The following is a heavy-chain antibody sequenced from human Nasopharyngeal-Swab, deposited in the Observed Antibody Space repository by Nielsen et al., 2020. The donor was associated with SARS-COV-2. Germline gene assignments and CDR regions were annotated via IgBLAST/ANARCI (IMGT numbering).Heavy chain of an antibody. V-gene: IGHV4-34*01. CDR2: INHSGST. CDR3: VRGGPLGFDY. Sequence: SETLSLTCAVYGGSFSGYYWSWIRQPPGKGLEWIGEINHSGSTNYNPSLKSRVTISVDTSKNQFSLKLSSVTAADTAVYYCVRGGPLGFDYWGQGTLVTVSS. J-gene: IGHJ4*02. CDR1: GGSFSGYY.